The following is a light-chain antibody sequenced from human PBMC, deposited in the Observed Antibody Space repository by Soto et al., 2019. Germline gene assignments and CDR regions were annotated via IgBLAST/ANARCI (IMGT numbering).Light chain of an antibody. V-gene: IGLV2-14*03. J-gene: IGLJ1*01. Sequence: QSALTQPASVSGSPGQSITISCTGTSSDVGGYNYVSWYQQHPGKAPKFMIYDVSSRPSGVSNRFSGSKSGNTASLTISGLQAEGEADYYCCSYTTSNTRQIVFGTGTQLTVL. CDR3: CSYTTSNTRQIV. CDR1: SSDVGGYNY. CDR2: DVS.